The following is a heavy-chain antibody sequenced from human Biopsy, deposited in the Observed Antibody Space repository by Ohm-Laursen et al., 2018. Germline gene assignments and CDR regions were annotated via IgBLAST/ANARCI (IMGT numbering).Heavy chain of an antibody. Sequence: GTLSLTCTVSGGSISSYYWSWIRQTPGKGLEWIGYISYTGDTNYNPSLESRITISLDTSKNQFSLMLSSVTAADTAVYYCARSNGYGDYRFDDWGQGTLVTVAS. J-gene: IGHJ4*02. V-gene: IGHV4-59*01. D-gene: IGHD4-11*01. CDR3: ARSNGYGDYRFDD. CDR2: ISYTGDT. CDR1: GGSISSYY.